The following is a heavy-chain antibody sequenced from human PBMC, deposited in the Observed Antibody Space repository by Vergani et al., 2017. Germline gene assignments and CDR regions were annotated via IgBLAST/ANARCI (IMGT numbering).Heavy chain of an antibody. V-gene: IGHV4-39*01. J-gene: IGHJ5*02. Sequence: QLQLQESGPGLVKPSATLSLTCSVSGASIRSSNYYWGWIRQPPGKGLEWIASIYYSGSTYYNPSLKSRITISVDTAKNQFSLKLNSVTAADTAVYFCARHSTVEWLVKLGWIDPWGQGSLVIVSS. D-gene: IGHD6-19*01. CDR2: IYYSGST. CDR3: ARHSTVEWLVKLGWIDP. CDR1: GASIRSSNYY.